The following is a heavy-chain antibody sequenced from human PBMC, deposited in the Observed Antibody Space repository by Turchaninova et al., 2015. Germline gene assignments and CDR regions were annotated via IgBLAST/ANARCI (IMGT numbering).Heavy chain of an antibody. Sequence: QVQLQESGPGLVKPSETLSLTCTVSGYSIRSGYYWGWIRQPPGTGLEWVPGLYHSGGPYYNPSLKSRVSISLDAPKNQFSLKLTSVTAADTAGYFCAMLAGDLDLSDGSEIWGQGTMVTVSS. J-gene: IGHJ3*02. D-gene: IGHD6-19*01. V-gene: IGHV4-38-2*02. CDR2: LYHSGGP. CDR3: AMLAGDLDLSDGSEI. CDR1: GYSIRSGYY.